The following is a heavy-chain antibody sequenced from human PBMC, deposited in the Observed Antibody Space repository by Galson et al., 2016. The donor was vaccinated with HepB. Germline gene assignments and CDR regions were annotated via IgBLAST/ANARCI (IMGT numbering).Heavy chain of an antibody. CDR2: IWYDGSNK. CDR1: GFTFSSYG. J-gene: IGHJ6*02. V-gene: IGHV3-33*01. CDR3: ARASQPYCSGTSCYAGYYHYYGMDV. Sequence: SLRLSCAASGFTFSSYGMHWVRQAPGKGLEWVAVIWYDGSNKYYADSVKGRFTISRDNSKNTLFLQMNSLRVDDTAVYYCARASQPYCSGTSCYAGYYHYYGMDVWGQGTTVTVSS. D-gene: IGHD2-2*01.